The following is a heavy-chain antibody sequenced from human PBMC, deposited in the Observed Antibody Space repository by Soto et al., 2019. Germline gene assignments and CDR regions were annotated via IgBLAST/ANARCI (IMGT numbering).Heavy chain of an antibody. V-gene: IGHV1-69*01. D-gene: IGHD2-8*02. Sequence: QVQLVQSGAEVKKPGSSVKISCKTSGCNFSRNGISWVRQAPGQGLEWMGGIIPIFGTTNYAHKFRGRVTVTADEPTGTVNMVMNSMRSEDTAVYYCARASDSAWYNWFDPWGQGTLVTVSS. CDR3: ARASDSAWYNWFDP. J-gene: IGHJ5*02. CDR2: IIPIFGTT. CDR1: GCNFSRNG.